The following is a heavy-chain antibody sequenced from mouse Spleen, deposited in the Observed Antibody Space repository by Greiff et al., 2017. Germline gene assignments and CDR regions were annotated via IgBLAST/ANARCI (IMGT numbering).Heavy chain of an antibody. V-gene: IGHV5-9-1*02. CDR2: ISSGGDYI. D-gene: IGHD1-1*01. Sequence: EVKLMESGEGLVKPGGSLKLSCAASGFTFSSYAMSWVRQTPEKRLEWVAYISSGGDYIYYADTVKGRFTISRDNARNTLYLQMSSLKSEDTAMYYCTREDYYGSDYAMDYWGQGTSVTVSS. CDR3: TREDYYGSDYAMDY. J-gene: IGHJ4*01. CDR1: GFTFSSYA.